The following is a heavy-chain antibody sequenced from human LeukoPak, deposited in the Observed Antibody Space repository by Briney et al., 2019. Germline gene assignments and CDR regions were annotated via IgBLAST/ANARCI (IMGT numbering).Heavy chain of an antibody. CDR2: INHSGST. V-gene: IGHV4-34*01. Sequence: SETLSLTCAVYGGSFSGYYWSWIRQPPGKGLEWIGEINHSGSTSYNPSLKSRVTISVDTSKNQFSLKLSSVTAADTAAYYCARLIVGATDFDYWGQGTLVTVSS. J-gene: IGHJ4*02. CDR1: GGSFSGYY. D-gene: IGHD1-26*01. CDR3: ARLIVGATDFDY.